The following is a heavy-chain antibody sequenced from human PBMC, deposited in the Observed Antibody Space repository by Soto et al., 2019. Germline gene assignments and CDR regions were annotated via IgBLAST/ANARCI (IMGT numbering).Heavy chain of an antibody. CDR2: ISVSGVGT. CDR1: GFPVRSYA. D-gene: IGHD4-4*01. V-gene: IGHV3-23*01. Sequence: GGSLRLSCAASGFPVRSYAMSWVRQAPGKGLECVSAISVSGVGTFYADSVQGRFTISRDNSQNTLHLQMNSLRAEDTAVYYCAKSDTSNYFYSSFWGQGTLVTVSS. CDR3: AKSDTSNYFYSSF. J-gene: IGHJ4*02.